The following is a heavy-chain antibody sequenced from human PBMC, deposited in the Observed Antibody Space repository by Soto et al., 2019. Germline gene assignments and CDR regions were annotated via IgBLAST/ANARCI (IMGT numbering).Heavy chain of an antibody. CDR3: ARRSSGWYFDY. CDR1: GFTFSSYA. CDR2: ISGSGGST. J-gene: IGHJ4*02. D-gene: IGHD6-19*01. Sequence: EVQLLESGGGLVQPGGSLRLSCAASGFTFSSYAMNWVRQAPGKGLEWVSVISGSGGSTYYADSVKGRFTISRDNSKNTMYRQMNSRSAEDTAVYYCARRSSGWYFDYWGQGTLVTVSS. V-gene: IGHV3-23*01.